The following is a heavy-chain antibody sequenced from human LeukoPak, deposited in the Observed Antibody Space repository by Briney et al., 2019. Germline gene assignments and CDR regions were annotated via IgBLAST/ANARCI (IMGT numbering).Heavy chain of an antibody. Sequence: GGSLRLSCAASGFTFDDYAMHWVRQAPGKGLEWVSLISGDVGSTYYADSVKGRFTISRDNSKNSLYLQMNSLRTEDSALYYCAKDVGPVVAATDDTSNWFDPWGQGTLVSVPS. CDR2: ISGDVGST. D-gene: IGHD2-15*01. CDR1: GFTFDDYA. V-gene: IGHV3-43*02. J-gene: IGHJ5*02. CDR3: AKDVGPVVAATDDTSNWFDP.